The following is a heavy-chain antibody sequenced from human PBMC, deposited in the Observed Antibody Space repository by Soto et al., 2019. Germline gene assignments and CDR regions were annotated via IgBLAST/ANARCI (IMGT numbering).Heavy chain of an antibody. J-gene: IGHJ6*03. D-gene: IGHD3-3*01. CDR2: IKSKTDGGTT. CDR1: GFTFSNAW. CDR3: TTGGTTVPGFGVVIIPNYYYYYMDV. Sequence: GGSLRLSCAASGFTFSNAWMSWVRQAPGKGLEWVGRIKSKTDGGTTDYAAPVKGRFTISRDDSKNTLYLQMNSLKTEDTAVYYCTTGGTTVPGFGVVIIPNYYYYYMDVWGKGTTVTVSS. V-gene: IGHV3-15*01.